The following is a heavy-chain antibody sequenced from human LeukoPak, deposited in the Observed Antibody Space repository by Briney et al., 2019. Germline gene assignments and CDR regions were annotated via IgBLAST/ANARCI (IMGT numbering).Heavy chain of an antibody. CDR3: ARDRRLIGFYFAFDI. CDR1: GYTFTDYG. V-gene: IGHV1-18*01. CDR2: ISTYNGNT. J-gene: IGHJ3*02. Sequence: ASVKVSCKASGYTFTDYGIGWVRQAPGQGHEWMGWISTYNGNTDYAQKFQGRVTMTTDTSTSTAYMELRNLRSDDTAVYYCARDRRLIGFYFAFDIWGQGTMVTVSS. D-gene: IGHD3-22*01.